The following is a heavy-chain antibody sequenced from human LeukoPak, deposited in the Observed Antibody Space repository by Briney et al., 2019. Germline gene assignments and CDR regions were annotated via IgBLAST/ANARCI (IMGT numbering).Heavy chain of an antibody. CDR1: GGSISSYY. CDR3: ARHIGDVDAFDI. V-gene: IGHV4-4*09. Sequence: PSETLSLTCTVSGGSISSYYWNWIRQPPGKGLEWIGYIYTSGSTNYNPSLKSRVTISVDTSKNQFSLKLSSVTAADTAVYYCARHIGDVDAFDIWGQGTMVTVSS. CDR2: IYTSGST. D-gene: IGHD5-12*01. J-gene: IGHJ3*02.